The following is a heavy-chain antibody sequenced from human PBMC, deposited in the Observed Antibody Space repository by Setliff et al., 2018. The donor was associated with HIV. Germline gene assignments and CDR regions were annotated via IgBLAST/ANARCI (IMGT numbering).Heavy chain of an antibody. CDR1: NGSFSAYY. CDR3: ARDRSRISIT. D-gene: IGHD3-3*01. V-gene: IGHV4-31*02. J-gene: IGHJ5*02. CDR2: MFSSGNA. Sequence: TLSLTCAVYNGSFSAYYWTWIRQHPGKGLEWIGSMFSSGNAAYNPSPQSRASISVDTSKNHFSLKLNSVTAADTAVYYCARDRSRISITWGQGMLVTVSS.